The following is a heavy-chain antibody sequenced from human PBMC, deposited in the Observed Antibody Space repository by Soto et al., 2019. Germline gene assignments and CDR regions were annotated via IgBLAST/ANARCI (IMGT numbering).Heavy chain of an antibody. CDR1: GGTFSSYA. D-gene: IGHD3-22*01. CDR3: SRGINYYDSSGPPLYYGMDV. V-gene: IGHV1-69*13. J-gene: IGHJ6*02. CDR2: IIPIFGTA. Sequence: SVKVSCKASGGTFSSYAISWVRQAPGQGLEWMGGIIPIFGTANYAQKFQGRVTITADESTSTAYMELSSLRSEDTAVYYCSRGINYYDSSGPPLYYGMDVWGQGTTVTVSS.